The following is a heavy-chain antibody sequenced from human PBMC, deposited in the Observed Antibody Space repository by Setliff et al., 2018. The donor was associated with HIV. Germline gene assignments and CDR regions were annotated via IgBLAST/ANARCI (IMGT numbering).Heavy chain of an antibody. V-gene: IGHV1-18*01. CDR3: ARDAGTGGPGRWVDP. J-gene: IGHJ5*02. D-gene: IGHD1-1*01. Sequence: ASVKVSCKASGYTFSDYGVTWMRQAPGQGLEWVGWISAYTGNANYTQILQGRITMTTDTYTGTAYMELRSLKYDDTAVYYCARDAGTGGPGRWVDPWGQGTRVTVSS. CDR1: GYTFSDYG. CDR2: ISAYTGNA.